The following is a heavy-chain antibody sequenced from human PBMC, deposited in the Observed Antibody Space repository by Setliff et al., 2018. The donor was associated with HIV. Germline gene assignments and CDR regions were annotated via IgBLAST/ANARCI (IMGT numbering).Heavy chain of an antibody. V-gene: IGHV4-38-2*01. CDR3: ARHDCGGDCSINWFDP. CDR1: GYSISSDYC. D-gene: IGHD2-21*02. Sequence: SETLSLTCAVSGYSISSDYCWGWIRQPPGKGLEWIGSIFYTGTTYYNPSLKSRVTLSLDTSKNQFSLELTSVTAADTAVYYCARHDCGGDCSINWFDPWGQGTLVTVSS. CDR2: IFYTGTT. J-gene: IGHJ5*02.